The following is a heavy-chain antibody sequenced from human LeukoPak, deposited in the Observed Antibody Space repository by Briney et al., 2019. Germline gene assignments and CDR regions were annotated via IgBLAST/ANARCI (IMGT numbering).Heavy chain of an antibody. CDR1: GFTFSSYS. CDR2: ISSSSSTI. Sequence: GGSLRLSCAASGFTFSSYSMNWVRQAPGKGLEWVSYISSSSSTIYYADSVKGRFTISRDNAKNSLYLQMNSLRAEDTAVYYCARVGSVTTDYWGQGTLVTVSS. CDR3: ARVGSVTTDY. D-gene: IGHD1-1*01. J-gene: IGHJ4*02. V-gene: IGHV3-48*01.